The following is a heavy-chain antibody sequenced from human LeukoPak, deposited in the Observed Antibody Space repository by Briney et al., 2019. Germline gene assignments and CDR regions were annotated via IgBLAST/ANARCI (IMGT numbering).Heavy chain of an antibody. D-gene: IGHD4-17*01. CDR1: GCSISSSSFN. V-gene: IGHV4-39*01. CDR2: IYYSGST. Sequence: SETLSLTCTVSGCSISSSSFNWGWLRQPPGKGLEWIGSIYYSGSTYYDPSLNSRVTISVDTSTTQFSPKLSSVTAADTAVYYCARHQDYGDYGEIDPWGQGTLVTVSS. J-gene: IGHJ5*02. CDR3: ARHQDYGDYGEIDP.